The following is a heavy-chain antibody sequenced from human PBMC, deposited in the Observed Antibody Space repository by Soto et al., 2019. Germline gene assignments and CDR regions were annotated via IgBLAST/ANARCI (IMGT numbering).Heavy chain of an antibody. CDR3: ARLGLRSDYGVHQIPRNWIDP. D-gene: IGHD4-17*01. CDR2: ISAYNGNT. J-gene: IGHJ5*02. Sequence: ASVKVSCKASGYTFTSYGISWVRQAPGQGLEWMGWISAYNGNTNYAQKPQGRVTMTTDTSTSTAYMELRSLRSDDTAVYYCARLGLRSDYGVHQIPRNWIDPWGPGTLVTVSS. CDR1: GYTFTSYG. V-gene: IGHV1-18*01.